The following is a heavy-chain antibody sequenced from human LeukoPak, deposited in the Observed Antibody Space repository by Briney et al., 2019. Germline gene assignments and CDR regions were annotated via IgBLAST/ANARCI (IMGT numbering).Heavy chain of an antibody. J-gene: IGHJ4*02. V-gene: IGHV4-39*01. D-gene: IGHD6-13*01. CDR2: IYYSGST. CDR1: GGSISSSSYY. Sequence: IPSETLSLTCTVSGGSISSSSYYWGWIRQPPGKGLEWIGSIYYSGSTYYNPSLKSRVTISVDTSKNQFSLKLSSVTAADTAVYYCARHDTRSSSLYFDYWGQGTLVTVSS. CDR3: ARHDTRSSSLYFDY.